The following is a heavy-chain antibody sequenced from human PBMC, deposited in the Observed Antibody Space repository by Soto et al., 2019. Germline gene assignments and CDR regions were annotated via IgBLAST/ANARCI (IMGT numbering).Heavy chain of an antibody. J-gene: IGHJ4*02. D-gene: IGHD3-3*01. Sequence: ASVKVSCKASGYTFTSYYMHWVRQAPGQGLEWMGIINPSGGSTSYAQKFQGRVTMTRDTSTSTVYMELSSLRSEDTAVYYCARDPDPYYDFWSGYYTGSHFDYWGQGTLVTVPQ. CDR3: ARDPDPYYDFWSGYYTGSHFDY. V-gene: IGHV1-46*01. CDR1: GYTFTSYY. CDR2: INPSGGST.